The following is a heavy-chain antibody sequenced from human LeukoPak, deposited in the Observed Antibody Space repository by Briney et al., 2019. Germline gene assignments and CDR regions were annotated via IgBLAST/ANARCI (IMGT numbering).Heavy chain of an antibody. V-gene: IGHV3-53*01. CDR3: AREPYYVWGSYRLYYFDY. CDR2: IYSGGYT. CDR1: GFTVSSNY. Sequence: GGSLRLSCAASGFTVSSNYMSWVRQAPGKGLEWVSVIYSGGYTYYADSVKGRFTISRDNSKNTLYLQMNSLRAEDTAVYYCAREPYYVWGSYRLYYFDYWGQGTLVTVSS. D-gene: IGHD3-16*02. J-gene: IGHJ4*02.